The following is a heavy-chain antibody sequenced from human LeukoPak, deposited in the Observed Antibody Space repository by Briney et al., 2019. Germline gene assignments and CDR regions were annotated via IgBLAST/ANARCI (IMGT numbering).Heavy chain of an antibody. J-gene: IGHJ4*02. V-gene: IGHV1-69*05. CDR2: IIPIFGTA. CDR1: GGTFSSYA. Sequence: SVKVSCKASGGTFSSYAISWVRQAPGQGLEWMGGIIPIFGTANYAQKFQGRVTITTDESTSTAYMELSSLRSEDTAVYYCARSPLPAATFDYWGREPWSPSPQ. D-gene: IGHD2-2*01. CDR3: ARSPLPAATFDY.